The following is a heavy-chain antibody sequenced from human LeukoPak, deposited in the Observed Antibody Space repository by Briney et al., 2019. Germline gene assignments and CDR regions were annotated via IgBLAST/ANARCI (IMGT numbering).Heavy chain of an antibody. CDR2: MNPNSGNT. CDR1: GYTFTSYD. Sequence: ASVKVSCKASGYTFTSYDINWVRQATGQGLEWMGWMNPNSGNTGYAQKFQGRVTMTRNTSISTAYMELSSLRSEDTAVYYCARDGSRLATRPGNQYGMDVWGQGTTVTVSS. D-gene: IGHD6-6*01. V-gene: IGHV1-8*01. J-gene: IGHJ6*02. CDR3: ARDGSRLATRPGNQYGMDV.